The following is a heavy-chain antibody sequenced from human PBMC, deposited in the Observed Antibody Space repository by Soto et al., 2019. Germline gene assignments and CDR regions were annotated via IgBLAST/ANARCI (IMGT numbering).Heavy chain of an antibody. CDR1: GFTFSSNA. CDR3: AKASDAAGRDY. D-gene: IGHD6-19*01. Sequence: EVQLLESGGGLVQPGGSLRLSCAASGFTFSSNAMSWVRQAPGKGLEWVSAISGSGDSTNYADSVKGRFTISRDNSKNTLYLQMNSLRAEDTAVYYCAKASDAAGRDYWGQGTLVTVSS. CDR2: ISGSGDST. J-gene: IGHJ4*02. V-gene: IGHV3-23*01.